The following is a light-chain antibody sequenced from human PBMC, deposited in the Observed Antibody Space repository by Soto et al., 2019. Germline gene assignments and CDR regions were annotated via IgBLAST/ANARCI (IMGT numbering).Light chain of an antibody. CDR1: QSISSW. V-gene: IGKV1-5*03. CDR2: RAS. Sequence: DIQMTQSPSTLSASVGDRVIITCRASQSISSWLAWYQQKPWKAPNLLIYRASTLKSGIPSRFSGSGSGTEFTLTISSLQPDDFATYYCQQYDRASWTFGPGTKVEIK. J-gene: IGKJ1*01. CDR3: QQYDRASWT.